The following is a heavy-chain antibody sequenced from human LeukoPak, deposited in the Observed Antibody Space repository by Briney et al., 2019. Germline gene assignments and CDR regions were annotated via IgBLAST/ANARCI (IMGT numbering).Heavy chain of an antibody. CDR2: ISFDGTNK. CDR1: GFAFSNYG. J-gene: IGHJ4*02. V-gene: IGHV3-30*03. Sequence: GRSLRLSRAASGFAFSNYGMHWVRQAPGQGLEWVAGISFDGTNKYYADSLKGRFTISRDNSKNTVYLQVNSLRPEDTAVYYCARDGGRETIVRGIIIMSVGDFWGQGALVTVST. CDR3: ARDGGRETIVRGIIIMSVGDF. D-gene: IGHD3-10*01.